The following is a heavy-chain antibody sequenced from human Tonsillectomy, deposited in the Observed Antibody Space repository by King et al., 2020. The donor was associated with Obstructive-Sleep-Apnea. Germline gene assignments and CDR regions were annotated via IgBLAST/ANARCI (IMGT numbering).Heavy chain of an antibody. J-gene: IGHJ2*01. D-gene: IGHD6-19*01. CDR2: MVTSCDP. CDR3: ARALKGVAGTRYFDL. CDR1: GFTFTSYD. V-gene: IGHV3-13*05. Sequence: VQLVESGGGLVQPGGSLRLSCSASGFTFTSYDMPCVRQATGNGLECVFAMVTSCDPFSAGSVKGRFTISRENAKNSLYLQLTSLKAGDTAVYYCARALKGVAGTRYFDLWGRGTLVTVSS.